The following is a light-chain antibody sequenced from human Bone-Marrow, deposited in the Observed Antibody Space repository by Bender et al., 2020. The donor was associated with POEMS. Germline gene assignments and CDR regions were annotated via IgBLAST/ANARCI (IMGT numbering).Light chain of an antibody. J-gene: IGLJ3*02. CDR2: GDH. CDR1: TSNIGAGYA. V-gene: IGLV1-40*01. Sequence: QSVLAQPPSVSGAPGQRVTISCTGKTSNIGAGYAVHWYQQLPGTAPKLLIHGDHNRPLGVPDRFSASKSGTSASLAITGLQDEDEADYYCQSYDNSLSDWVFGGGTKLTV. CDR3: QSYDNSLSDWV.